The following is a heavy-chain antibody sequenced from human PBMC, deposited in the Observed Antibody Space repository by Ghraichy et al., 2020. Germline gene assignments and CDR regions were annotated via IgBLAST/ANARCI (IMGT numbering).Heavy chain of an antibody. J-gene: IGHJ5*02. CDR1: GFTFSSYA. CDR3: ARTTITGTTSGWFDP. D-gene: IGHD1-7*01. Sequence: GGSLRLSCAASGFTFSSYAMHWVRQAPGKGLEWVAVISYDGSNKYYADSVRGRFTISRDNSKNTLYLQMNSLRAEDTAVYYWARTTITGTTSGWFDPWGQGTLVTVSS. CDR2: ISYDGSNK. V-gene: IGHV3-30-3*01.